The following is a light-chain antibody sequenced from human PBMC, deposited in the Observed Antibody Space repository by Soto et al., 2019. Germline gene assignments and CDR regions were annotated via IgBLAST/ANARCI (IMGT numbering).Light chain of an antibody. Sequence: EIVMTQSPATLSVSPGERATLSCRASQTLYSSSLAWYQQKLGQAPRLLIYGTSTRATGIPGRFSGSGSGTDFTLIISSLQSEDSAVYYCQQYSNWPLSFGGGTKVDIK. CDR3: QQYSNWPLS. CDR2: GTS. V-gene: IGKV3D-15*01. CDR1: QTLYSSS. J-gene: IGKJ4*01.